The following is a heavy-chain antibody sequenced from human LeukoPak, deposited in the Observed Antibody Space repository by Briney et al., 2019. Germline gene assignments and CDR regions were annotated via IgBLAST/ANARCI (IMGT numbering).Heavy chain of an antibody. CDR1: GFTFSSYA. J-gene: IGHJ4*02. V-gene: IGHV3-30*04. Sequence: PGGSLRLPCAASGFTFSSYAMHWVRQAPGKGLEWVAVISYDGSNKYYADSVKGRFTISRDNSKNTLYLQMNSLRAEDTAVYYCARDSSSGWYGGDFDYWGQGTLVTVSS. D-gene: IGHD6-19*01. CDR3: ARDSSSGWYGGDFDY. CDR2: ISYDGSNK.